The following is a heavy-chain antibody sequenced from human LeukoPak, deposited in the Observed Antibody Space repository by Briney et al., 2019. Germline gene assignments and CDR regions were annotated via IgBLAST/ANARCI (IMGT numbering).Heavy chain of an antibody. D-gene: IGHD3-10*01. Sequence: GGSLRLSCAASGFTFSSYAMSWVRQAPGKGLEWVSAISGSGGSTYYADSVKGRFTISRDNSKNTLYLRMNSLRAEDTSVYYCAKAGLGYYGSGSRHDYWGQGTLVTVSS. CDR1: GFTFSSYA. CDR2: ISGSGGST. J-gene: IGHJ4*02. V-gene: IGHV3-23*01. CDR3: AKAGLGYYGSGSRHDY.